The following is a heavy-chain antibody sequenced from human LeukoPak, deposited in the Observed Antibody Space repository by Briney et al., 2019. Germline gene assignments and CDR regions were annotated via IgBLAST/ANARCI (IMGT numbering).Heavy chain of an antibody. CDR3: AKESSGGWYFDY. J-gene: IGHJ4*02. CDR1: GFNMSPYA. CDR2: ISYDGNNK. D-gene: IGHD6-19*01. V-gene: IGHV3-30*04. Sequence: GRSLRLSCVASGFNMSPYAMHWVRQAPGKGLEWVAVISYDGNNKEAADPVKGRFTISRDNSKNSLYLQMNSLRAEDTAVYYCAKESSGGWYFDYWGQGTLVTVSS.